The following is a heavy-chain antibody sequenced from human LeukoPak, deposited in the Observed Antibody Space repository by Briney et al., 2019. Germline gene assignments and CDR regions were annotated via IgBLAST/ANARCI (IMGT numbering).Heavy chain of an antibody. CDR2: IYHSGST. V-gene: IGHV4-4*02. CDR1: GGSISSSNW. Sequence: SETLSLTCAVSGGSISSSNWWSWIRQPPGKGLEWIGYIYHSGSTYYNPSLKSRVTISVDRSKNQFSLKLSSVTAADTAVYYCARGGVVPAAKRSNWFDPWGQGTLVTVSS. CDR3: ARGGVVPAAKRSNWFDP. J-gene: IGHJ5*02. D-gene: IGHD2-2*01.